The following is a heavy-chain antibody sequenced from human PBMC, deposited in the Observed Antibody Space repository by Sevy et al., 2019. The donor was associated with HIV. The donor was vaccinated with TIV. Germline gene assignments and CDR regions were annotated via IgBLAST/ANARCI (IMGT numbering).Heavy chain of an antibody. CDR2: IKQDGSEK. V-gene: IGHV3-7*03. CDR1: GFTLSSYW. J-gene: IGHJ2*01. Sequence: GGSLRLSCAASGFTLSSYWMSWVRQAPGKGLEWVANIKQDGSEKYYVDSVKGRFTISRDNAKNSLYLQMNSLRAEDTAVYYCARDRHPIWWYFDLWGRGALVTVSS. CDR3: ARDRHPIWWYFDL. D-gene: IGHD3-3*01.